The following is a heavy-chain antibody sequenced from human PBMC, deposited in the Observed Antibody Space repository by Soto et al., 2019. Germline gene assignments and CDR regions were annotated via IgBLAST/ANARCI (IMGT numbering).Heavy chain of an antibody. CDR2: TCRYGREL. CDR1: GFTFSTYC. CDR3: VRGTTAWRGMDY. V-gene: IGHV3-74*01. Sequence: LRLSCAASGFTFSTYCMHWVRHIPGTGLVWVSRTCRYGRELYYADSVKGRFTISRDDAKNTLYLQMDSLRVEDTGIYDCVRGTTAWRGMDYWGQGALVTVSS. D-gene: IGHD1-1*01. J-gene: IGHJ4*02.